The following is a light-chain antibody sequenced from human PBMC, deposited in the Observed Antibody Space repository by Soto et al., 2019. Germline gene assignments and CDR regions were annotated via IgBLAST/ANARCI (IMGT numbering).Light chain of an antibody. CDR1: QTISSW. CDR2: KAS. V-gene: IGKV1-5*03. CDR3: QQYYNWPRT. Sequence: IQMTQSPSTLSGSVGDRVTITCRASQTISSWLAWYQQKPGKAPKLLIYKASTLKSGVPSRFSGSGSGTEFTLTISSLQPEDFAVYYCQQYYNWPRTFGQGTKVDIK. J-gene: IGKJ1*01.